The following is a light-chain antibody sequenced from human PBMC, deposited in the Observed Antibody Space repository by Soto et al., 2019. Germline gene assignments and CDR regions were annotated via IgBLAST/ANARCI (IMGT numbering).Light chain of an antibody. V-gene: IGKV1-33*01. Sequence: IQMTQSPSSLSASVGDRVTITCRASQSISSWLAWYQQKPGKAPKLLIYDASNLETGVPSRFSGSGSGTDFTFTISSLQPEDIATYYCQQYDNLPWTFGQGTKVDIK. J-gene: IGKJ1*01. CDR3: QQYDNLPWT. CDR2: DAS. CDR1: QSISSW.